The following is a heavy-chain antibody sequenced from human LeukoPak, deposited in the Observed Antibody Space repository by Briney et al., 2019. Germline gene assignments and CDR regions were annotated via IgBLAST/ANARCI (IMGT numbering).Heavy chain of an antibody. J-gene: IGHJ3*02. CDR3: AKDWLQYYYDSSGYYDAFDI. Sequence: GGSLRLSCAASGFTFSSYAMSWVRQAPGKGLEWVSAISGSGGSTYYADSVKGRFTISGDNSKNTLYLQMNSLRAEDTAVYYCAKDWLQYYYDSSGYYDAFDIWGQGTMVTVSS. CDR2: ISGSGGST. CDR1: GFTFSSYA. V-gene: IGHV3-23*01. D-gene: IGHD3-22*01.